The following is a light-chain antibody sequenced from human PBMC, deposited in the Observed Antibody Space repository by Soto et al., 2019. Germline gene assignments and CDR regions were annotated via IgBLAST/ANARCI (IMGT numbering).Light chain of an antibody. CDR3: QHYGDSPFT. CDR2: GAS. Sequence: EIVLTQSPGTLSLSPGERATLSCRASQSVSSTYLAWYQQRPGQAPRLLIYGASKRATGIPDRFSGSGSGTDFTLTISRLEPEDVAVYYCQHYGDSPFTFGPGTKVDLK. J-gene: IGKJ3*01. CDR1: QSVSSTY. V-gene: IGKV3-20*01.